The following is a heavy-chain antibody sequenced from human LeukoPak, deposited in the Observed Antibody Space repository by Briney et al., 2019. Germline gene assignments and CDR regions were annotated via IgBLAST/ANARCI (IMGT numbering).Heavy chain of an antibody. CDR2: TNYDGSDR. Sequence: GRSLRLSCAASGFTFRNYAMYWVRQAPGKGLEWVAFTNYDGSDRCYADSVKDRFTVSRDNPKNTLYLQMNSLRTEDTAVYYCAKDLPDRYSLEYWGQGTMVTVPS. CDR3: AKDLPDRYSLEY. D-gene: IGHD2-15*01. V-gene: IGHV3-30*18. J-gene: IGHJ4*02. CDR1: GFTFRNYA.